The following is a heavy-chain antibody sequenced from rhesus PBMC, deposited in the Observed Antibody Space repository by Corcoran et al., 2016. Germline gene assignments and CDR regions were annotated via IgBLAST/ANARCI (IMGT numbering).Heavy chain of an antibody. D-gene: IGHD6-13*01. J-gene: IGHJ1*01. CDR3: ARGIAAGKYFEF. Sequence: QVQLQESGPGLVKPSETLSLTCAVSGGSISDSYYWSWIRQPPGKGLEWIGYIYGSGVSTYSNPPLKCRVTISPDTSKNQFSLKLSSVTAADTAVYYCARGIAAGKYFEFWGQGALVTVSS. V-gene: IGHV4-106*01. CDR2: IYGSGVST. CDR1: GGSISDSYY.